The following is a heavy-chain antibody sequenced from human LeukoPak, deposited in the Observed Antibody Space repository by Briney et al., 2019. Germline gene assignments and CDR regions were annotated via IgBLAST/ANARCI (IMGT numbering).Heavy chain of an antibody. CDR2: INHSGIT. CDR3: ARMIRGVQSHLSWFDS. V-gene: IGHV4-34*01. CDR1: SGSFSDYY. D-gene: IGHD3-10*01. Sequence: PSETLSLTCAVYSGSFSDYYWSWIRQPAGRWLEWIGEINHSGITNYLPSLKSRATISVDTSKTQFSLKLNSVTAADTAVYYCARMIRGVQSHLSWFDSWGQGTLVTVSS. J-gene: IGHJ5*01.